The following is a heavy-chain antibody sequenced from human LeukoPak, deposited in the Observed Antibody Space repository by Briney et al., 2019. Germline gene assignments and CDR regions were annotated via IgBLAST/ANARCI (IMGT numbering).Heavy chain of an antibody. CDR3: AIMHGYYDGSGYWVQ. J-gene: IGHJ1*01. D-gene: IGHD3-22*01. V-gene: IGHV3-23*01. CDR2: ITPNADRT. CDR1: GFTFGSYG. Sequence: GRSLRLSCAASGFTFGSYGMSWVRQAPGKGLEWVSFITPNADRTSYADSVEGRFTISRDNPRNTLYMQMNSLRDEDTALYYCAIMHGYYDGSGYWVQWGQGTLVTVSS.